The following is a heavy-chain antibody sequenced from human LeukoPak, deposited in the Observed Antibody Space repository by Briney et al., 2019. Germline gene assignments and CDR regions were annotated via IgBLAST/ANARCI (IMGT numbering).Heavy chain of an antibody. CDR1: GYTFTSYY. D-gene: IGHD6-19*01. Sequence: ASVKVSCKASGYTFTSYYMHWVRQAPGQGLEWMGIINPSGGSTSYAQKFQGRATMTRDTSTSTVYMELSSLRSEDTAVFYCARVLVAGSYYYYGMDVWGQGTTVTVSS. CDR2: INPSGGST. J-gene: IGHJ6*02. V-gene: IGHV1-46*01. CDR3: ARVLVAGSYYYYGMDV.